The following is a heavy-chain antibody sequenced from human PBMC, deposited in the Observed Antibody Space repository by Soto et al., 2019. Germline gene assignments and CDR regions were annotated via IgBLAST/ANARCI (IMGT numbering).Heavy chain of an antibody. J-gene: IGHJ5*02. CDR3: ARDGSSDP. CDR1: GLTVSTNY. V-gene: IGHV3-66*01. Sequence: EVQLVESGGGLVQPGGSLRLSCAVSGLTVSTNYMSWVRQAPGKGLEWISVIYSGGNTHYADSVKGRFTISRDSSKNTVYLQMNSLRAEDTAVYYCARDGSSDPWGQGTRVTVSS. CDR2: IYSGGNT. D-gene: IGHD2-15*01.